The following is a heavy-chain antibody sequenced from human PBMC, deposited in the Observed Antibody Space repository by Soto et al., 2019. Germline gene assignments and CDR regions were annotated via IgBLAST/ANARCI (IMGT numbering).Heavy chain of an antibody. CDR3: ARDEIDCSGGSCDSPVNC. Sequence: QVQLVESGGGVVQPGRSLRLSCAASGFTFSSYAMHWVRQAPGKGLEWVAVISYDGSNKYYADSGKGRFTISRDNSKNPLYLQMNSMRAADTAVYCCARDEIDCSGGSCDSPVNCWGQGTLVTVSS. CDR1: GFTFSSYA. V-gene: IGHV3-30-3*01. D-gene: IGHD2-15*01. CDR2: ISYDGSNK. J-gene: IGHJ4*02.